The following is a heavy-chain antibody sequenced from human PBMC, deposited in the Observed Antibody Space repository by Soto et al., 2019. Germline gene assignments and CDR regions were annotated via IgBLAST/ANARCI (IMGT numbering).Heavy chain of an antibody. CDR3: ARDLGYCRSGTCYREWFDP. CDR1: GYTFTTHG. Sequence: QVQLVQSGAEVKKPGASVKVSCKASGYTFTTHGISWVRQAPGQGLEWMGWVSGDNGHTNYAQSLQGRVTMTTETSTNTAYMELRSLRSDDTAVYYWARDLGYCRSGTCYREWFDPWGQGTLVTVSS. J-gene: IGHJ5*02. CDR2: VSGDNGHT. D-gene: IGHD2-15*01. V-gene: IGHV1-18*01.